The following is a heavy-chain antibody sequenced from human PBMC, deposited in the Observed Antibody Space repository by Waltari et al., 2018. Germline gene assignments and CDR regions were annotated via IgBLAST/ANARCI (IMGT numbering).Heavy chain of an antibody. CDR2: ISSSGSSA. CDR3: AKRGGTGPVAVSGIHCDY. D-gene: IGHD1-26*01. CDR1: GFTFSTSA. Sequence: EVQLLESGGGLVQPGGSLRLFCSASGFTFSTSALYWVRQAPGKGLGWIASISSSGSSAYYTDSVKGRFTISRDNSKNTLYLEMNSLRVEDTATYYCAKRGGTGPVAVSGIHCDYWGQGTLVTVSS. J-gene: IGHJ4*02. V-gene: IGHV3-23*01.